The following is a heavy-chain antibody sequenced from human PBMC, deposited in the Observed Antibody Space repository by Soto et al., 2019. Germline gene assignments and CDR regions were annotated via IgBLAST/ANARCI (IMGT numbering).Heavy chain of an antibody. Sequence: GKGLEWVSAISGSGGSTYYADSVKGRFTISRDNSKNTLYLQMNSLRAEDTAVYYCAKMTSGVSVPAAITDPNWFDFRGQGSLVTGS. V-gene: IGHV3-23*01. D-gene: IGHD2-2*01. CDR2: ISGSGGST. J-gene: IGHJ5*01. CDR3: AKMTSGVSVPAAITDPNWFDF.